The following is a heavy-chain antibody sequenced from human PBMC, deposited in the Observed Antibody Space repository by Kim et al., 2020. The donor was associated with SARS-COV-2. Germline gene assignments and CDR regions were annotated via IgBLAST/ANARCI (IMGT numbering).Heavy chain of an antibody. J-gene: IGHJ4*01. CDR3: ARGWGITMVRGAPRY. CDR2: ISYDGSNK. CDR1: GFTFSSYA. V-gene: IGHV3-30*04. Sequence: GGSLRLSCAASGFTFSSYAMHWVRQAPGKGLEWVAVISYDGSNKYYADSVKGRFTISRDNSKNTLYLQMNSLRAEDTAVYYCARGWGITMVRGAPRYWG. D-gene: IGHD3-10*01.